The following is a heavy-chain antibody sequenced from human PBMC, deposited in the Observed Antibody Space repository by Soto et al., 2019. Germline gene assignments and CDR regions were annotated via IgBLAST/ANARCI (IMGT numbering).Heavy chain of an antibody. CDR2: INVDGSTT. CDR1: GFTFSSFW. V-gene: IGHV3-74*03. CDR3: ARAGYSSCWYEWFDS. J-gene: IGHJ5*01. Sequence: EVHLVESGGGLVQPGGFLRLSCAASGFTFSSFWMNWVCQVPGKGLLWLSRINVDGSTTTYADYLKGRFTISRDNAKNTMYLQMNNLRAEDTAVYYCARAGYSSCWYEWFDSWGQGTLVTVSS. D-gene: IGHD6-19*01.